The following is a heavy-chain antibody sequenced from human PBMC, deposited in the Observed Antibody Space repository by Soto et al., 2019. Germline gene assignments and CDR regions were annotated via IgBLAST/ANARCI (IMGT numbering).Heavy chain of an antibody. CDR1: GGSVSSGIYY. D-gene: IGHD2-21*02. J-gene: IGHJ3*02. CDR2: IYYSGST. Sequence: SETLSLTCTVSGGSVSSGIYYWSWIRQPPGKGLEWIGYIYYSGSTNYNPSLKSRVTISVDTSKNQFSLKLSSVTAADTAVYYCARHIVVVTSQGDAFDIWGKGTMVTVSS. CDR3: ARHIVVVTSQGDAFDI. V-gene: IGHV4-61*01.